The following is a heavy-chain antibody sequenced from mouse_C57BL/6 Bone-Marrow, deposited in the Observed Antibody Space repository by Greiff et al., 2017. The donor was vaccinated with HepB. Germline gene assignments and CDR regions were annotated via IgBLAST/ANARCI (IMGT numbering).Heavy chain of an antibody. Sequence: QVQLQQPGAELVMPGASVKLSCKASGYTFTSYWMHWVKQRPGQGLEWIGEIDPSDSYTNYNQKFKGKSTLTVDKSSSTAYTQLSSLTSEDSAVYYCAREGIYYSNYDFDYWGQGTTLTVSS. CDR3: AREGIYYSNYDFDY. V-gene: IGHV1-69*01. J-gene: IGHJ2*01. CDR2: IDPSDSYT. D-gene: IGHD2-5*01. CDR1: GYTFTSYW.